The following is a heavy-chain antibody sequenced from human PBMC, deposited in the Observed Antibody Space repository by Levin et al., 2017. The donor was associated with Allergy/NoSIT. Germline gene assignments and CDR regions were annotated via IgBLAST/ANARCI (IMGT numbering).Heavy chain of an antibody. CDR2: ISSSSSAM. Sequence: PGGSLRLSCAASGFSFSSYTMNWVRQAPGKGLEWVSNISSSSSAMYYADSVKGRFTISRDNAKNSLYLQMNSLRDEDTAVYYCARAEYCSSPSCYRGRGGNFDCWGQGTLVTVSS. CDR3: ARAEYCSSPSCYRGRGGNFDC. V-gene: IGHV3-48*02. J-gene: IGHJ4*02. CDR1: GFSFSSYT. D-gene: IGHD2-2*02.